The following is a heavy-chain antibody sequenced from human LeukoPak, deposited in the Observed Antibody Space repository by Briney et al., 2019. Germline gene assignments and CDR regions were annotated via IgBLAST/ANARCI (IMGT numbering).Heavy chain of an antibody. D-gene: IGHD1-7*01. CDR2: INPNSGGT. CDR3: ARDDWNYANNWFDP. J-gene: IGHJ5*02. V-gene: IGHV1-2*02. Sequence: GASVKVSCKASGYTFTGYYMHWVRQAPGQGLEWMGWINPNSGGTNYAQKFQGRVTMTRDTSISTAYMELSRLGSDDTAVYYCARDDWNYANNWFDPWGQGTLVTVSS. CDR1: GYTFTGYY.